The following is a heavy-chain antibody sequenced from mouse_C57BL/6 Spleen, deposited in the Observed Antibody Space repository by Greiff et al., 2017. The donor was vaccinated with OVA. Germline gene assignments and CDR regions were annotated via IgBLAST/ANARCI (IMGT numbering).Heavy chain of an antibody. V-gene: IGHV1-50*01. CDR1: GYTFTSYW. J-gene: IGHJ2*01. Sequence: VQLQQPGAELVKPGASVKLSCKASGYTFTSYWMQWVKQRPGQGLEWIGEIDPSDSYTNYNQKFKGKATLTVDTSSSTAYMQLSSLTSEDSAVYYCASKDSNYGYWGQGTTLTVSS. CDR2: IDPSDSYT. CDR3: ASKDSNYGY. D-gene: IGHD2-5*01.